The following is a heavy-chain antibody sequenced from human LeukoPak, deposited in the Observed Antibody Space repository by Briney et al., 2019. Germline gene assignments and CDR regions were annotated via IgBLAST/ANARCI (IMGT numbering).Heavy chain of an antibody. CDR2: IKSKTDGGTT. V-gene: IGHV3-15*01. D-gene: IGHD3-3*01. J-gene: IGHJ4*02. Sequence: PGGSLRLSCAASGFTFSSYVMYWVRQAPGKGLEWVGHIKSKTDGGTTDYAAPVKGRFTISRDDSKDTLYVQMNSLKTEDTAVYYCTTLAPYDFWSGYSDYWGQGTLVTVSS. CDR1: GFTFSSYV. CDR3: TTLAPYDFWSGYSDY.